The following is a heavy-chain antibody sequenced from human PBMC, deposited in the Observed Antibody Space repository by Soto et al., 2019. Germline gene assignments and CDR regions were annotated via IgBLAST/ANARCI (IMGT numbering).Heavy chain of an antibody. J-gene: IGHJ4*02. CDR3: TTGPVSQVLEWFRGYFDY. V-gene: IGHV3-15*07. CDR1: GFTFSNAW. D-gene: IGHD3-3*01. Sequence: PGGSLRLSCAASGFTFSNAWMNWVRQAPGKGLEWVGRIKSKTDGGTTDYAAPVKGRFTISRDDSKNTLYLQMNSLKTEDTAVYYCTTGPVSQVLEWFRGYFDYWGQGTLVTVSS. CDR2: IKSKTDGGTT.